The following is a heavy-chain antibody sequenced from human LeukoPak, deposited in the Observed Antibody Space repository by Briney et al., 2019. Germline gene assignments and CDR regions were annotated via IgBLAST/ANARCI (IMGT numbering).Heavy chain of an antibody. CDR2: INSDGSST. CDR3: AREVVVLTGYYTYYYYGMDV. Sequence: GSLRLSCAASGFTFSSYWMHWVRQAPGKGLVWVSRINSDGSSTSYADSVKGRFTISRDNAKNTLYLQMNSLRAEDTAVYYCAREVVVLTGYYTYYYYGMDVWGKGTTVTVSS. CDR1: GFTFSSYW. V-gene: IGHV3-74*01. J-gene: IGHJ6*04. D-gene: IGHD3-9*01.